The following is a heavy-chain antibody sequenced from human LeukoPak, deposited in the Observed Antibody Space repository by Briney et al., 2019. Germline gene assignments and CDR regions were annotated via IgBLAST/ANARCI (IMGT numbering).Heavy chain of an antibody. CDR2: INHSGST. CDR1: GGSFSGYY. Sequence: SETLSLTCAVYGGSFSGYYWSWIRQPPGKGLEGIGEINHSGSTNYNPSLKSRVTISVDTSKNQFSLKLSSVTAADTAVYYCARGGYITIFGVVIRAPYYFDYWGQGTLVTVSS. J-gene: IGHJ4*02. CDR3: ARGGYITIFGVVIRAPYYFDY. V-gene: IGHV4-34*01. D-gene: IGHD3-3*01.